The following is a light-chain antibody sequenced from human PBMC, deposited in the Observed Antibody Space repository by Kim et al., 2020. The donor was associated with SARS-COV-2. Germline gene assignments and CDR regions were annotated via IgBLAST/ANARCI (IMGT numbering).Light chain of an antibody. V-gene: IGKV3-15*01. CDR3: QQYNNWPYT. J-gene: IGKJ2*01. CDR2: GAS. CDR1: QSVSSD. Sequence: SVSPGERATLSCRARQSVSSDLAWYQQKPGQSPRLLIYGASTRAPGIPARFTGSGSGTEFTVTISSLQSEDFAVYYCQQYNNWPYTFGQGTKLEI.